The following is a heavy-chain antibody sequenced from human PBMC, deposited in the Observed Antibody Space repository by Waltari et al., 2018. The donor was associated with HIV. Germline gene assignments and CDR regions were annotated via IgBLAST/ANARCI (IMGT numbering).Heavy chain of an antibody. Sequence: QVQLVQSGAEVKKPGASVKVSCKASGSTFTGYYMHWVRPAPGQGLEWMGRINPNSGGTNYAQKFQGRVTMTRDTSISTAYMELSRLRSDDTAVYYCARGNIVVVTATREGFDPRGQGTLVTVSS. J-gene: IGHJ5*02. V-gene: IGHV1-2*06. CDR3: ARGNIVVVTATREGFDP. CDR2: INPNSGGT. D-gene: IGHD2-21*02. CDR1: GSTFTGYY.